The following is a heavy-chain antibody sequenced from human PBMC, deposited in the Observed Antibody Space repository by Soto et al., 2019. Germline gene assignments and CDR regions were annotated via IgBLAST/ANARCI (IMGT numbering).Heavy chain of an antibody. CDR2: IWYDGSNK. CDR1: GFTFSSYG. D-gene: IGHD3-3*01. Sequence: GGSLRLSCAASGFTFSSYGMHWVRQAPGKGLEWVAVIWYDGSNKYYADSVKGRFTISRDNSKNTLYLQMNSLRAEDTAVYYCARGAVIGVVTLDYWGQRTLVTVSS. V-gene: IGHV3-33*01. CDR3: ARGAVIGVVTLDY. J-gene: IGHJ4*02.